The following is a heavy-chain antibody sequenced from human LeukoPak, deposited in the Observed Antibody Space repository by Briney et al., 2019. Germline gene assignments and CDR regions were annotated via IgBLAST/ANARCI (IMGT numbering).Heavy chain of an antibody. J-gene: IGHJ4*02. CDR1: GGSFRSYY. V-gene: IGHV4-59*12. CDR2: IYYSGST. CDR3: ARGTVTTRSFDY. D-gene: IGHD4-11*01. Sequence: SETLSLTCTVSGGSFRSYYWSWIRQPPGKGLEWIGYIYYSGSTNYNPSLKSRVTISVDTSKNQFSLKLSSVTAADTAVYYCARGTVTTRSFDYWGQGTLVTVSS.